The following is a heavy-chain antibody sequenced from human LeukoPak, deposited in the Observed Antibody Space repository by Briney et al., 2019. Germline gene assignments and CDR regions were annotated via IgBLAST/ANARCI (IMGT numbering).Heavy chain of an antibody. Sequence: GESLKISCKGSGYSFTSYWIGWVRQMPGKGLEWMGIIYPGDFDIRYSPSSQGQVTISADKSISTAYLQWSSLKASDTAMYYCARHSYNWNDGWFDPWGQGTLVTVSS. V-gene: IGHV5-51*01. J-gene: IGHJ5*02. CDR1: GYSFTSYW. D-gene: IGHD1-20*01. CDR3: ARHSYNWNDGWFDP. CDR2: IYPGDFDI.